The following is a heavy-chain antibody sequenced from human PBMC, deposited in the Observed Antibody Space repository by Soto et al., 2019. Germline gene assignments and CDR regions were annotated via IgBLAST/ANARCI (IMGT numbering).Heavy chain of an antibody. CDR1: GFTFSSYA. D-gene: IGHD6-13*01. CDR2: ISGSGGST. J-gene: IGHJ6*02. CDR3: ASGVAAAGNYGRDA. V-gene: IGHV3-23*01. Sequence: EVQLLESGGGLVQPGGSLRLSCAASGFTFSSYAMSWVRQAPGKGLEWVSAISGSGGSTYYADSVKGRFTISRDSSKNTLYLQMNSLRGEDTAVYYCASGVAAAGNYGRDAWGQGSTVTVSS.